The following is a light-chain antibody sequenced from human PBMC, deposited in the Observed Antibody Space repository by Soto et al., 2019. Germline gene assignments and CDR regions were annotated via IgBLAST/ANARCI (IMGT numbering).Light chain of an antibody. Sequence: DIQMTQSPSTLSASVGDRVTINCRASQSISSWLAWYQQKPGKAPKLLIYDASSLESGVPSRFSGSGSGTEFTLTISSLQPDDFATYYCQQYNSYSPWTFGQGTRWIS. J-gene: IGKJ1*01. CDR2: DAS. CDR1: QSISSW. CDR3: QQYNSYSPWT. V-gene: IGKV1-5*01.